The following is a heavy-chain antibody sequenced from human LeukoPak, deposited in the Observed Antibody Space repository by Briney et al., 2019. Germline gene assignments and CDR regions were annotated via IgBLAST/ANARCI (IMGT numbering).Heavy chain of an antibody. V-gene: IGHV1-46*03. D-gene: IGHD1-1*01. CDR3: ARDPRGRNDGFYYSVDV. Sequence: GASVKVSCKASGYTFTNYYIHWVRQAPGQGLEWMGVISPNGGSTTYAQKLQGRVTMTRDTSISTVYMELSRLRSADTAVYYCARDPRGRNDGFYYSVDVWGQGTTVTVSS. J-gene: IGHJ6*03. CDR1: GYTFTNYY. CDR2: ISPNGGST.